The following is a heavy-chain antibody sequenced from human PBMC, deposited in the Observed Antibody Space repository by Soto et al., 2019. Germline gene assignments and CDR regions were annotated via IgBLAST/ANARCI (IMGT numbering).Heavy chain of an antibody. D-gene: IGHD2-8*01. CDR3: ARTQDCTNGVCVENWFDP. V-gene: IGHV4-34*01. Sequence: SETLSLTCAVYGGSFSGYYWSWIRQPPGKGLEWIGEINHSGSTNYNPSLKSRVTISVDTSKNQFSLKLSSVTAADTAVYYCARTQDCTNGVCVENWFDPWGQGTLVTVSS. CDR1: GGSFSGYY. J-gene: IGHJ5*02. CDR2: INHSGST.